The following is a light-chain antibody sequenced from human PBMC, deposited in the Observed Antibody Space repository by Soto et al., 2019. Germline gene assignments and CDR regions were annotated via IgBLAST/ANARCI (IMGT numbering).Light chain of an antibody. CDR1: QGISSY. J-gene: IGKJ4*01. CDR3: QQLNSYPLT. Sequence: IRMTQSPSSLSASTGDRVTITCRASQGISSYLAWYQQKPGKAPKLLIYAASTLQSGVPSRFSGSGSGTEFTLTISSLQPEDFATYYCQQLNSYPLTFGGGTKVDIK. V-gene: IGKV1-9*01. CDR2: AAS.